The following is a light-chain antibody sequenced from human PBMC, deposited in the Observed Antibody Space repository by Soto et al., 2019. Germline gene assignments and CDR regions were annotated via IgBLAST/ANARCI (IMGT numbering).Light chain of an antibody. CDR2: LGS. CDR3: MQALQTPWT. CDR1: QSLLHSYGFHY. Sequence: DIVMTQSPLSLPVTPGEPASISCRSSQSLLHSYGFHYLDWYLQKPGQSPQLLIYLGSNRASGVPDRFSATESGTTFTLEISRVEAEDFGVYYCMQALQTPWTFGPGTKVEIK. J-gene: IGKJ1*01. V-gene: IGKV2-28*01.